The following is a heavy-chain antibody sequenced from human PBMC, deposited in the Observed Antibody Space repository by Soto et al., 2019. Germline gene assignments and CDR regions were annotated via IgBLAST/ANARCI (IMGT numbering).Heavy chain of an antibody. Sequence: GGSLILSCAASGFTFSRNAMSWVRQAPGKGLEWVSVMSGSGGSTYYADSVTGRFTISRDNSKNTLYLQMNRLRAEDTAVYYCAKGYREYSSSWFDYWGQGPLVTVSS. J-gene: IGHJ4*02. CDR3: AKGYREYSSSWFDY. CDR2: MSGSGGST. CDR1: GFTFSRNA. D-gene: IGHD6-13*01. V-gene: IGHV3-23*01.